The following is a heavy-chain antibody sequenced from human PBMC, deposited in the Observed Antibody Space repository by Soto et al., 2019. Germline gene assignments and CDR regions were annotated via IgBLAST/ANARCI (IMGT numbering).Heavy chain of an antibody. CDR2: IYWSGDE. D-gene: IGHD6-6*01. J-gene: IGHJ3*02. CDR1: GFSLSTSGVG. Sequence: SGPTLVNPTQTLTLTCSFSGFSLSTSGVGVGWIRQSPGKALEWLALIYWSGDEHYRPSLKSRLSIIKDTSKNHVVLIMTDMDPVDAATYYCARGLATLPVFAFDIWGQGTMVTVSS. V-gene: IGHV2-5*01. CDR3: ARGLATLPVFAFDI.